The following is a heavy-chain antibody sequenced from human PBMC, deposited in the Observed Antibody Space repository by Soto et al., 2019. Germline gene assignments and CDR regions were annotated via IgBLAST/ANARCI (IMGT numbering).Heavy chain of an antibody. D-gene: IGHD3-22*01. CDR1: GFTFNSHA. J-gene: IGHJ4*02. Sequence: SLRLSFAATGFTFNSHAMNWVRQAPGKGLEWVSVISFDGSNRYYAESVRGRYTISRDNSKNILYLHMNSLRPDDTAIYYCARAHGPYYDSSYYGLARNYFDYWGQGTLVTVSS. CDR3: ARAHGPYYDSSYYGLARNYFDY. CDR2: ISFDGSNR. V-gene: IGHV3-30-3*01.